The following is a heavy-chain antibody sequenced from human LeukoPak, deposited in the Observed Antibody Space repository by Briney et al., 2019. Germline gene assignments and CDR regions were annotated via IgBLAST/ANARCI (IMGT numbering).Heavy chain of an antibody. CDR2: IHYTVGT. D-gene: IGHD3-22*01. V-gene: IGHV4-59*01. J-gene: IGHJ6*03. CDR1: GGAISIYN. CDR3: ARGTYYQDSSGYSYYHHYYMDV. Sequence: SQTLSLSCTVSGGAISIYNSSCIRRSPGKGQECVGYIHYTVGTTYNSSLKSRVIISVDTSKNQFSLKLSSVTAADTAVYYCARGTYYQDSSGYSYYHHYYMDVWGKGTTVTVYS.